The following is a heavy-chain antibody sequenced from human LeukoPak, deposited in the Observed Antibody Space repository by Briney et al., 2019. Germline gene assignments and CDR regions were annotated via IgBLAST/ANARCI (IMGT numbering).Heavy chain of an antibody. CDR1: GFTFKNAW. D-gene: IGHD6-19*01. CDR3: YSSVFDS. CDR2: ISSSGSTI. Sequence: PGGSLRLSCAASGFTFKNAWMNWVRQAPGKGLEWVSYISSSGSTIYYADSVKGRFTISRDNAKNSLYLQMNSLRAEDTAVYFCYSSVFDSWGQGTLVTVSS. J-gene: IGHJ4*02. V-gene: IGHV3-48*04.